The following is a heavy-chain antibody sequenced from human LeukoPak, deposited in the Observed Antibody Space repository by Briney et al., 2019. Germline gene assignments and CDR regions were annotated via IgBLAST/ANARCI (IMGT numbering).Heavy chain of an antibody. CDR1: GDSIRSYY. J-gene: IGHJ4*02. V-gene: IGHV4-59*08. D-gene: IGHD5-18*01. CDR3: ARPVQLWLGPDY. Sequence: PSETLSLTCTVPGDSIRSYYWSWIRQPPGKGLEWIGYIYDSGSTNYNPSLKSRVTMSVDTSKNQFSLKLSSVTAADTAVYYCARPVQLWLGPDYWGQGALVTVSS. CDR2: IYDSGST.